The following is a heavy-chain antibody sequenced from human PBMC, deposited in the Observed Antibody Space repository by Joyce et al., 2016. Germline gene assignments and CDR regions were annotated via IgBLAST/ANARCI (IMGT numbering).Heavy chain of an antibody. Sequence: DVQVVESGGALVQPGGSLRLSCAASGFTFSAHWMSWVRQAPGKGREWVANINQDESQRYFVDSVKGRFTISRDDAKNSVYLQMNSLRVEDTAVYYCARFWSGYFDYWGQGTLVTVSS. CDR2: INQDESQR. D-gene: IGHD3-3*01. CDR1: GFTFSAHW. V-gene: IGHV3-7*03. J-gene: IGHJ4*02. CDR3: ARFWSGYFDY.